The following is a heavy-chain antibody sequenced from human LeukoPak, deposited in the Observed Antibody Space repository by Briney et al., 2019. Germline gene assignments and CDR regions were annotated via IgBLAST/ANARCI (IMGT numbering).Heavy chain of an antibody. Sequence: GGSLRLSCAASGFTFSSYWMSWVRQAPGKGLEWVANIKQDGSEKYYVDSVKGRFTISRDNAKNSLYLQMNSLRAEDTAVYYCARGRYCSGGSCYLDYWGQGTLVTVSS. V-gene: IGHV3-7*04. J-gene: IGHJ4*02. CDR2: IKQDGSEK. D-gene: IGHD2-15*01. CDR3: ARGRYCSGGSCYLDY. CDR1: GFTFSSYW.